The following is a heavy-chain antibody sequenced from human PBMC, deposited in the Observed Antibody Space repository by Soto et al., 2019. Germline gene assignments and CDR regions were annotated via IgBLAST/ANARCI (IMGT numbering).Heavy chain of an antibody. CDR2: IYYSGTT. Sequence: PSETLSLTCAVSGYSISSSNWWGWIRQPPGKGLEWIGYIYYSGTTYYNPSLKSRVTMSVDTSKNQFSLKLTSVTAVDTAVYYCAKNPGYYYDSTGYHFDYWGQGTLVTVSS. CDR3: AKNPGYYYDSTGYHFDY. CDR1: GYSISSSNW. D-gene: IGHD3-22*01. J-gene: IGHJ4*02. V-gene: IGHV4-28*01.